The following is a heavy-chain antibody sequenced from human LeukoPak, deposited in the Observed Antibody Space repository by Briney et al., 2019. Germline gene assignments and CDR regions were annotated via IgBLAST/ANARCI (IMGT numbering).Heavy chain of an antibody. CDR1: GYSISSGYY. CDR2: IYHSGST. J-gene: IGHJ4*02. D-gene: IGHD3-22*01. V-gene: IGHV4-38-2*01. Sequence: PSETLSLTCAVSGYSISSGYYWGWIRQPPGKGLEWIGSIYHSGSTYYNPSLKSRVTISVDTSKNQFSLKLSSVTAADTAVYYCACLGPYTYYYDSSGYYLHWGQGTLVTVSS. CDR3: ACLGPYTYYYDSSGYYLH.